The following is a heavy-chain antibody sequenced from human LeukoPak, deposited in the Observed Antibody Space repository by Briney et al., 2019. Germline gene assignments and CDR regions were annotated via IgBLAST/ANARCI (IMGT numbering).Heavy chain of an antibody. CDR1: GYTFTNYG. J-gene: IGHJ4*02. D-gene: IGHD3-3*01. CDR2: ISTYNGNT. CDR3: ARDASSRVAPEGFDY. V-gene: IGHV1-18*01. Sequence: ASVKVSCRASGYTFTNYGISWVRQAPGQGLEWMGWISTYNGNTNYAQKLQGRVTVTRDTSTSTAYMELRSLRSDDTAVYYCARDASSRVAPEGFDYWGQGTLVTVSS.